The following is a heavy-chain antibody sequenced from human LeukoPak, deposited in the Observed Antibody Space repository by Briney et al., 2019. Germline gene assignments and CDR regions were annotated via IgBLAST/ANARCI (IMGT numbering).Heavy chain of an antibody. Sequence: GGSLRLSCAASGFTVSTNYMTWVRQAPGKGLEWVSIIYSGGDTYYADSVKGRFTISRDNSKNTLYLQMNSLRGEDTAVYYCARWIVEPTYLDYWGQGTLVTVS. J-gene: IGHJ4*02. V-gene: IGHV3-53*01. D-gene: IGHD1-26*01. CDR2: IYSGGDT. CDR3: ARWIVEPTYLDY. CDR1: GFTVSTNY.